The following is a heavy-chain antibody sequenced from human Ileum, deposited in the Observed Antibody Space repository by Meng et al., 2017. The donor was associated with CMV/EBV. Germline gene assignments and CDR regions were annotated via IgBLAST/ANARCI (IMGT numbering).Heavy chain of an antibody. CDR3: AALGNYFDP. J-gene: IGHJ5*02. CDR2: INPNTGDT. CDR1: GYTFSGYY. Sequence: VSCKASGYTFSGYYMHWVRQAPGQGLEWMGRINPNTGDTKYAQKFQGRVTVTRDRSISTAYMELSGLTSDDTALYYCAALGNYFDPWGQGTLVTVSS. D-gene: IGHD1-7*01. V-gene: IGHV1-2*02.